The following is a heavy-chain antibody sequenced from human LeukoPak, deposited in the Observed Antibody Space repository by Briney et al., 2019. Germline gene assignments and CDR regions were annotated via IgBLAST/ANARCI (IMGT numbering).Heavy chain of an antibody. CDR3: VRDSGYNLND. Sequence: ASVKVSRKASGYNFIDYYLHWVRQAPGQGLEWMGWINPKSGDTNYAQKFQDGVTMTRDTSINTAYMEVSRLRSDDTAVFYCVRDSGYNLNDWGQGTLVTVSS. CDR2: INPKSGDT. V-gene: IGHV1-2*02. D-gene: IGHD5-24*01. J-gene: IGHJ4*02. CDR1: GYNFIDYY.